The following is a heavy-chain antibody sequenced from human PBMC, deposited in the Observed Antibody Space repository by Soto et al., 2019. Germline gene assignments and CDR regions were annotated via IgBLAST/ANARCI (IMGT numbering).Heavy chain of an antibody. CDR3: ARDHFYYYYMDV. V-gene: IGHV3-33*01. Sequence: QVQLVESGGGVVQPGRSLRLSCAASGFTFSSYGMHWVRQAPGKGLEWVAVIWYDGSNKYYADSVKGQVNISRDNSKNTLYLQINSLRTEDMTVYYCARDHFYYYYMDVWGKGTTVTVSS. CDR1: GFTFSSYG. CDR2: IWYDGSNK. J-gene: IGHJ6*03.